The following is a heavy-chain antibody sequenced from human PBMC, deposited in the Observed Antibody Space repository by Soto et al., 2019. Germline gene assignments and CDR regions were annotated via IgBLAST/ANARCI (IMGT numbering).Heavy chain of an antibody. V-gene: IGHV1-18*01. CDR1: GYTFTSYG. CDR3: ARKDTLRDGYNFFDY. CDR2: ISAYNGNT. J-gene: IGHJ4*02. Sequence: ASVKFSCKASGYTFTSYGISWVRQAPGQGLEWMGWISAYNGNTNYAQKLQGRVTMTTDTSTSTAYMELRSLRSDDTAVYYCARKDTLRDGYNFFDYWGQGTLVTVSS. D-gene: IGHD5-12*01.